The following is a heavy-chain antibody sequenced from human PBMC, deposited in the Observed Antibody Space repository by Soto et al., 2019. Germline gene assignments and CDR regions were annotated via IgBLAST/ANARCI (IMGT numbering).Heavy chain of an antibody. V-gene: IGHV1-3*01. CDR1: GYTFTSYA. J-gene: IGHJ4*02. Sequence: GASVKVSCKASGYTFTSYAMNWVRQAPGQRLEWMGWINAGNGNTKYSQKFQGRVTITRDTSASTVYMELSSLRSEDTAVYYCATPQDYDGCLDSWGQGTLVTVSS. D-gene: IGHD3-22*01. CDR2: INAGNGNT. CDR3: ATPQDYDGCLDS.